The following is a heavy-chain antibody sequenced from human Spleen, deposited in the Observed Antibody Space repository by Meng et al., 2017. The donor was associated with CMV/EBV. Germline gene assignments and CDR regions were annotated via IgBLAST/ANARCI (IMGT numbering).Heavy chain of an antibody. D-gene: IGHD6-13*01. CDR1: SRSFSGYY. Sequence: SETLSLTCTVYSRSFSGYYWSWIRQPQGKGLEWIGEINQSGSTNYNPSLKSRVTISVDTSKNQFSLKLSSVTAADTAMYYCAKGFGSSWYNWFDPWGQGTLVTVSS. V-gene: IGHV4-34*01. CDR2: INQSGST. J-gene: IGHJ5*02. CDR3: AKGFGSSWYNWFDP.